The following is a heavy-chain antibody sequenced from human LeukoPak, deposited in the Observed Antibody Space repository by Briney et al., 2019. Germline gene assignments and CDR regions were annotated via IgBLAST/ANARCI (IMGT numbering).Heavy chain of an antibody. CDR2: ITSSGYT. CDR1: GGSINYY. Sequence: SETLSLTCTVSGGSINYYWSWIRQSPGKGLEWIGYITSSGYTNYNPSLRSRVTISLDTSKNQFSLKLSSVTAADTAVYYCARWGGYYGSGSFGYFDYWGQGTLVTVSS. D-gene: IGHD3-10*01. V-gene: IGHV4-59*08. CDR3: ARWGGYYGSGSFGYFDY. J-gene: IGHJ4*02.